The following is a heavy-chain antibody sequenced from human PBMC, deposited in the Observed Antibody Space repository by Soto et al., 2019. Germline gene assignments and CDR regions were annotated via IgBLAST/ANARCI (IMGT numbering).Heavy chain of an antibody. D-gene: IGHD2-15*01. CDR2: ISGSGGST. CDR3: ANCGGSCYILLQNWFDP. Sequence: PGGSLRLSCAASGFTFSSYAMSWVRQAPGKGLEWVSAISGSGGSTYYADSVKGRFTISRDNSKNTLYLQMNSLRAEDTAVYYCANCGGSCYILLQNWFDPWGQGTLVTVSS. J-gene: IGHJ5*02. V-gene: IGHV3-23*01. CDR1: GFTFSSYA.